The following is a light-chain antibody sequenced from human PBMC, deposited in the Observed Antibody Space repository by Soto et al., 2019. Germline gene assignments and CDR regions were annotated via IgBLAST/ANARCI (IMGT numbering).Light chain of an antibody. CDR3: SSYAGSDNFV. CDR1: SSNIGSNT. J-gene: IGLJ1*01. CDR2: SNS. Sequence: QSVLTQPPSASGTPGQRVTISCSGSSSNIGSNTVNWYQQLAGTAPKLLIYSNSQRPPGVPDRFSGSKSGNTASLTVSGLQADDEADYYCSSYAGSDNFVCGTGTKVTVL. V-gene: IGLV1-44*01.